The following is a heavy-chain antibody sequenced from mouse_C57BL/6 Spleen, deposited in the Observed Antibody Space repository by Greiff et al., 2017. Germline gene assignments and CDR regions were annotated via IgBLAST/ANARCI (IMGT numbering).Heavy chain of an antibody. Sequence: VQLQQPGAELVKPGASVKLSCKASGYTFTSYWMQWVKQRPGQGLEWIGEIDPSDSYTNYNQKFKGKATLTVDTSSSTAYMQLSSLTSEDSAVYYCARGGVYGSSYGYWGQGTTLTVSS. CDR3: ARGGVYGSSYGY. J-gene: IGHJ2*01. CDR2: IDPSDSYT. D-gene: IGHD1-1*01. CDR1: GYTFTSYW. V-gene: IGHV1-50*01.